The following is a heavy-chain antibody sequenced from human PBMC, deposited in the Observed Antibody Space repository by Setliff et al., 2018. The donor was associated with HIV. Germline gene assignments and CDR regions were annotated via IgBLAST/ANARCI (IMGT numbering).Heavy chain of an antibody. V-gene: IGHV4-4*07. CDR3: ARDPTTGVDY. D-gene: IGHD4-4*01. J-gene: IGHJ4*02. CDR1: GGSVTSYY. CDR2: ISISGDT. Sequence: SSETLSLTCTVSGGSVTSYYWSWIRQPAGKRLERIGRISISGDTNYNPSLKSRATMSLDTSKNQFSLKLNSVTAADTAMYYCARDPTTGVDYWGQGTLVTVSS.